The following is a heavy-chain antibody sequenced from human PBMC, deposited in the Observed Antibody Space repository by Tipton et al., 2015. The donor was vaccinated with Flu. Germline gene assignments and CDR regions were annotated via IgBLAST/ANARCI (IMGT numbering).Heavy chain of an antibody. CDR3: ARGSGYPSYFDY. CDR1: GGSISSYY. Sequence: TLSLTCTVSGGSISSYYWSWIRQPPGKGLEWIGYIYYSGSTNYNPSLKSRVTISVDTSKNQFSLKLSSVTAADTAVYYCARGSGYPSYFDYWGQGTLVTVSS. D-gene: IGHD3-22*01. J-gene: IGHJ4*02. V-gene: IGHV4-59*01. CDR2: IYYSGST.